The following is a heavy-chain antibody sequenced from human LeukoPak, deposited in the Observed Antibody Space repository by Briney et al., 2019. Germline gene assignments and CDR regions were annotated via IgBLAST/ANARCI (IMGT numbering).Heavy chain of an antibody. CDR2: IYYSGST. V-gene: IGHV4-39*01. Sequence: SETLSLTCTVSGGSISSSSYYWGWIRQPPGKGLEWIGSIYYSGSTYYNPSLKSRVTISVDTPKNQFSLKLSSVTAADTAVYYCALYCSGGSCHLDAFDIWGQGTMVTVSS. J-gene: IGHJ3*02. CDR1: GGSISSSSYY. D-gene: IGHD2-15*01. CDR3: ALYCSGGSCHLDAFDI.